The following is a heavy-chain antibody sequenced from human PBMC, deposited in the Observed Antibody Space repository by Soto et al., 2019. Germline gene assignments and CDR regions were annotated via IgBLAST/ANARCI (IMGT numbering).Heavy chain of an antibody. J-gene: IGHJ6*02. V-gene: IGHV1-69*12. Sequence: QVQLVQSGAEVKKPGSSVKVSCKASGGTFSSYAISWVRQAPGQGLEWMGGIIPIFGTANYAQKFQGRVTITADESTSTAYMELSSLRSEDTAVYYCARGELYYDILTGYSPENYYYYGMDVWGQGTTVTVSS. D-gene: IGHD3-9*01. CDR3: ARGELYYDILTGYSPENYYYYGMDV. CDR2: IIPIFGTA. CDR1: GGTFSSYA.